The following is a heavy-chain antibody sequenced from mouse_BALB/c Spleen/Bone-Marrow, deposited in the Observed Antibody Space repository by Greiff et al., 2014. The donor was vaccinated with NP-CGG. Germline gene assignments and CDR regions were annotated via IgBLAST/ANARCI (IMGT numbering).Heavy chain of an antibody. J-gene: IGHJ2*01. Sequence: VQLQQSGPQLVRPGASVKISCKASGYSFTRYWMHWVKQRPGQGLEWIGMIAPSNSETRLNQKFKDKATLTVDKSSSTAYMQINSPTSEDSAVYYCARRFDYWGQGTTLTVPS. CDR3: ARRFDY. CDR2: IAPSNSET. V-gene: IGHV1S126*01. CDR1: GYSFTRYW.